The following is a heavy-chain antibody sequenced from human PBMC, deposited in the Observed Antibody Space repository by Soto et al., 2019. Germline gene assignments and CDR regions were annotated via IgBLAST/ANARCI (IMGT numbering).Heavy chain of an antibody. J-gene: IGHJ4*02. CDR1: GGSISSSSYY. V-gene: IGHV4-39*01. CDR2: IYYSGST. CDR3: ARPHSSSYLYYFDY. D-gene: IGHD6-13*01. Sequence: SETLSLTCTVSGGSISSSSYYWGWIRQPPGKGLEWIGSIYYSGSTYYNPSLKSRVTISVDTSKNQFSLKLSSVTAADTAVYYCARPHSSSYLYYFDYWGQGTLVTVSP.